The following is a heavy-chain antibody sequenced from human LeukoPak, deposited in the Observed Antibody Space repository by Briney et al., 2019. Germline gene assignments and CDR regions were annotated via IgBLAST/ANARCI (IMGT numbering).Heavy chain of an antibody. Sequence: SETLSLTCAVYGGSFSGYYWSWIRQPPGKGLEWIEDFHHSGITTYNPSLKSRVTISRDTSKNQFSLKMSFVTAADTAVYYCAKTGGGDSNGDYYRWLDPWGQGTLVTVSS. D-gene: IGHD3-22*01. V-gene: IGHV4-34*01. CDR1: GGSFSGYY. J-gene: IGHJ5*02. CDR2: FHHSGIT. CDR3: AKTGGGDSNGDYYRWLDP.